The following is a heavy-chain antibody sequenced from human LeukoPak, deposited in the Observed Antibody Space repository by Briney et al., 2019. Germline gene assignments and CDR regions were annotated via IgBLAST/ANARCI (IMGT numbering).Heavy chain of an antibody. Sequence: ASVKVSCKASGYTFSGYSMHWVRQAPGQGPEWMGMVNPSSGSATYAQKFQGSVTMNRDTSATTLYMELSSLRSEDTAVYYCARDWAHGSFDYWGQGTPVIVSS. CDR1: GYTFSGYS. D-gene: IGHD3-10*01. J-gene: IGHJ4*02. CDR2: VNPSSGSA. V-gene: IGHV1-46*01. CDR3: ARDWAHGSFDY.